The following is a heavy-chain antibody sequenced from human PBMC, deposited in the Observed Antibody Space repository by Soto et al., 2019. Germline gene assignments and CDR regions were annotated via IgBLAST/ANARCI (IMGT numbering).Heavy chain of an antibody. CDR1: GYIFSDYG. V-gene: IGHV1-18*01. CDR3: ARPVTSPDHLDI. Sequence: QVQLVQSGAEVKKPGASVKVSCKSSGYIFSDYGITWVRQAPGQGLEWMGWISAYNGNTDYAQKFQDRLTLDTDTSTSTAYMELRSLRSDATALYYCARPVTSPDHLDIWGQGTMVTVSS. CDR2: ISAYNGNT. J-gene: IGHJ3*02. D-gene: IGHD4-4*01.